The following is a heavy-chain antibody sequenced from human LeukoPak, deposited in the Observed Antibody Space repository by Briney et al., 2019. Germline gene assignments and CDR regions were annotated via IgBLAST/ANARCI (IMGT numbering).Heavy chain of an antibody. CDR2: INHSGST. V-gene: IGHV4-34*01. J-gene: IGHJ6*04. CDR1: GGSFSGYY. CDR3: ERTAVTTDYYHYYGMDV. D-gene: IGHD4-17*01. Sequence: SETLSLTCAVYGGSFSGYYWSWIRQPPGKGLEWIGEINHSGSTNYNPSLKSRVTISVDTSKNQFSLKLSSVTAADTAVYYCERTAVTTDYYHYYGMDVWGKGTTVTVSS.